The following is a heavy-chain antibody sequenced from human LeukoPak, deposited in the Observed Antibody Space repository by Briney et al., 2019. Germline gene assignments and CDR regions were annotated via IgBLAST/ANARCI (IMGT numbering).Heavy chain of an antibody. V-gene: IGHV3-23*01. CDR2: IRGSSIST. J-gene: IGHJ4*02. CDR1: GFTFSTYA. CDR3: AKDLYGDYGGIDY. Sequence: GGSLRLSCAASGFTFSTYAMSWVRQAPGRGLEWVSIIRGSSISTYYADSVKGRFTISRDNSKNTVYLQMNSLRAEDTVIYYCAKDLYGDYGGIDYWGQGTLVTVSS. D-gene: IGHD4-17*01.